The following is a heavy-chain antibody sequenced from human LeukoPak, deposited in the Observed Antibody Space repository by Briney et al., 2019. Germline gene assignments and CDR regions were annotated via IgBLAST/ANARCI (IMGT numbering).Heavy chain of an antibody. Sequence: PGGSLRLSCAASGFTFSSYWMSWDRQAPGKGLEWVANIKQDGSEKYYVDSVKGRFTISRDNSKNTLYLQMNSLRAEDTAVYYCARVSRGPHPYYYDSSDYMDYWGQGTLVTVSS. D-gene: IGHD3-22*01. CDR1: GFTFSSYW. J-gene: IGHJ4*02. CDR3: ARVSRGPHPYYYDSSDYMDY. V-gene: IGHV3-7*03. CDR2: IKQDGSEK.